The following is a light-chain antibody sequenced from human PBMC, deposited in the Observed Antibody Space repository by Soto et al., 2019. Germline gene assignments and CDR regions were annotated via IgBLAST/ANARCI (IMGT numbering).Light chain of an antibody. CDR2: DVT. J-gene: IGLJ1*01. V-gene: IGLV2-14*01. Sequence: QSALTQPASVSGSPGQSITISCTGTSSDVGGYKYVSWYQQHPGKAPKLMIYDVTNRPSGVSNRFSGSKSGNTASLTISGLQAEDEADYYGSSYTGGSTANYVFGTGTKLTVL. CDR1: SSDVGGYKY. CDR3: SSYTGGSTANYV.